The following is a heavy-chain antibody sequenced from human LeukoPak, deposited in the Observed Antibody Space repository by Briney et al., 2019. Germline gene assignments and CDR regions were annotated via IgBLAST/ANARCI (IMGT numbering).Heavy chain of an antibody. J-gene: IGHJ4*02. CDR1: GGSISSGGYY. CDR2: IYHSGST. D-gene: IGHD6-13*01. Sequence: TLSLTCTVSGGSISSGGYYWSWLRQPPGKGLEWIGYIYHSGSTYYNPSLKSRVTISVDRSKNQFSLKLSSVTAADTAVYYCARVGEPSIAAAGLDYWGQGTLVTVSS. CDR3: ARVGEPSIAAAGLDY. V-gene: IGHV4-30-2*01.